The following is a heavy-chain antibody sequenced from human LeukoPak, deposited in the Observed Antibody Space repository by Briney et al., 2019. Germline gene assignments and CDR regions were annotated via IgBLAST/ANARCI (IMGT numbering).Heavy chain of an antibody. CDR2: IYSGGST. Sequence: GGSLRLSCAASGFTVSSNYMSWVRQAPGKGLEWVSVIYSGGSTYYADSVKGRFTISRDNSKNTLYLQMNSLRAEDTAVYYCARDGGDGYNWENAFDIWGQGTMVTVSS. V-gene: IGHV3-53*01. CDR1: GFTVSSNY. J-gene: IGHJ3*02. CDR3: ARDGGDGYNWENAFDI. D-gene: IGHD5-24*01.